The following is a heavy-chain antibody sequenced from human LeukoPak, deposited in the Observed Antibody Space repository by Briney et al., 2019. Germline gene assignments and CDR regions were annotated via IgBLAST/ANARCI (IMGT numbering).Heavy chain of an antibody. D-gene: IGHD3-22*01. CDR3: AKDLYDSSEFDY. Sequence: GGSLRLSCAASGFTFSSYAMSWVRQAPGKGLEWVSAISGSGGSTYYADSVKGRFTISRDNSKNTLYLQMNSLRAEDTAVYFCAKDLYDSSEFDYWGQGTLVTVSS. J-gene: IGHJ4*02. V-gene: IGHV3-23*01. CDR1: GFTFSSYA. CDR2: ISGSGGST.